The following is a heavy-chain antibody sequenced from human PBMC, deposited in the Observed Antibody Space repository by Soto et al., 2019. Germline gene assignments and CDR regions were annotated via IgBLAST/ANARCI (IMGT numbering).Heavy chain of an antibody. CDR2: IIPIFGTA. V-gene: IGHV1-69*13. J-gene: IGHJ6*02. CDR1: GGTFSSYA. Sequence: SVKVSCKASGGTFSSYAISWVRQAPGQGLEWMGGIIPIFGTANYAQKSQGRVTITADESTSTAYMELSSLRSEDTAVYYCARIVDTAMVKPPSYYYYGMDVRAQRTTVTVSS. CDR3: ARIVDTAMVKPPSYYYYGMDV. D-gene: IGHD5-18*01.